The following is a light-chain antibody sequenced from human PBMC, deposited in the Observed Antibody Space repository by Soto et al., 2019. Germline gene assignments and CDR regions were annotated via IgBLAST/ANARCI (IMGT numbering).Light chain of an antibody. CDR3: PQDKSYAWT. CDR2: EAS. CDR1: QSISSW. J-gene: IGKJ1*01. Sequence: DIQMTHSPSPLSACAGHRVTITCRARQSISSWLARCKHKPGKAPKLLIYEASSLESGVPSSFSGSESGTEFTLPISGLQTDDFSSECCPQDKSYAWTGGQAPKVEIK. V-gene: IGKV1-5*01.